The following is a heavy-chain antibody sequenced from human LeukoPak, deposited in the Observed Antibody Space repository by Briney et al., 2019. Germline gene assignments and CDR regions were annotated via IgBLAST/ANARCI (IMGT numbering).Heavy chain of an antibody. V-gene: IGHV1-18*01. CDR1: NYTFTAYG. CDR3: ARDYSSGWYSVDY. J-gene: IGHJ4*02. CDR2: IRSDNGKT. D-gene: IGHD6-19*01. Sequence: ASVKVSCKTFNYTFTAYGINWVRQAPGQGLEWMGWIRSDNGKTNYAQKLQGRVTLTTDTTTSTAYMELRSLRSDGTAIYYCARDYSSGWYSVDYWGQGTLITASS.